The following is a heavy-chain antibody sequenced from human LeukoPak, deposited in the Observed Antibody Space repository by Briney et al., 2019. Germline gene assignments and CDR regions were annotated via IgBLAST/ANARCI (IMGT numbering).Heavy chain of an antibody. CDR2: IFHTGST. J-gene: IGHJ2*01. CDR3: AKVPGRYSDFLWYFDL. V-gene: IGHV4-59*01. Sequence: SETLSLTCSVSGDSFSSFHCHWIRQPPGKGLEWIGYIFHTGSTNYNPSLERRVTMSVDTTKNQFSLHLTSVTAADTAVYYCAKVPGRYSDFLWYFDLWGRGTLVTVSS. D-gene: IGHD3-9*01. CDR1: GDSFSSFH.